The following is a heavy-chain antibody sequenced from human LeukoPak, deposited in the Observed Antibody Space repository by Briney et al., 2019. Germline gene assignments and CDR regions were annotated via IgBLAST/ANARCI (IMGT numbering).Heavy chain of an antibody. J-gene: IGHJ3*02. V-gene: IGHV4-4*07. CDR1: GGSISSYS. CDR2: IYTSGTT. CDR3: AGEAGGCYARAFDI. D-gene: IGHD4/OR15-4a*01. Sequence: PSETLSLTCIVSGGSISSYSWTWIRQPAGEGLEWIGRIYTSGTTNYEPSLKSRVTMSVDTSKNQFSLKLSSVTAADTAVYYCAGEAGGCYARAFDIWGQGTMATVSS.